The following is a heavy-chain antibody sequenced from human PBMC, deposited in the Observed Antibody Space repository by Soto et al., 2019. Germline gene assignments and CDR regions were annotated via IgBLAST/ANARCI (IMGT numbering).Heavy chain of an antibody. V-gene: IGHV4-34*01. Sequence: SETLSLTCAVYGGSFSGYYWSWIRQPPGKGLEWIGEINHSGSTNYNPSLKSRVTISVDTSKNQFSLKLSSVTAADTAVYYCARMDDNDFDYYYYGMDVWGQGTTVS. CDR1: GGSFSGYY. CDR3: ARMDDNDFDYYYYGMDV. D-gene: IGHD3-16*01. J-gene: IGHJ6*02. CDR2: INHSGST.